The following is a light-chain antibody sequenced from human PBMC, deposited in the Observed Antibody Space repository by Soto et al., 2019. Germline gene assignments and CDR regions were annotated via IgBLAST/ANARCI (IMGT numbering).Light chain of an antibody. Sequence: DVVVTQSPLSLSVTLGQPASISCRCSQSLVYSDGRTYLTWFHQRPGQSPRRLIYKVSNLDSGAPDRFSGGGSGTDFTLKISRVEAEDVGLYYCMQGTHVPFIFGQGTRLEIK. CDR2: KVS. V-gene: IGKV2D-30*01. CDR1: QSLVYSDGRTY. CDR3: MQGTHVPFI. J-gene: IGKJ5*01.